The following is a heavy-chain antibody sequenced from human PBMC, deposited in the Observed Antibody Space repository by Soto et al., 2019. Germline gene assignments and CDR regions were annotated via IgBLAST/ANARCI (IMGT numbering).Heavy chain of an antibody. CDR3: ASRVLCDMDV. D-gene: IGHD2-21*01. J-gene: IGHJ6*02. CDR2: INPNSGAT. Sequence: QEQLVQSGAEAKEPGASLKVSCKASGDTFTTNYIHWVRQAPGQGLEWMGRINPNSGATLYAQKLQGGLTLTTDTSTSTVYMDLNSLKSEVSAVYYCASRVLCDMDVWGQGTTVTVSS. CDR1: GDTFTTNY. V-gene: IGHV1-46*04.